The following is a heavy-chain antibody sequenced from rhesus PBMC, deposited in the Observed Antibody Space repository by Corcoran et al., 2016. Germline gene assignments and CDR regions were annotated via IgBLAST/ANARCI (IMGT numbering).Heavy chain of an antibody. CDR2: IYWNDDK. CDR1: WFSLRTSGMG. CDR3: ARILDGNYEGGDY. Sequence: QVTLKESGPALVQPTQTLPMTCTFSWFSLRTSGMGVGWIRQPSRKTLEWLAHIYWNDDKYYSTSLKSRLTISKDTSKNQVVLTMTNMDPVDTATYYCARILDGNYEGGDYWRQGVLVTVSS. J-gene: IGHJ4*01. V-gene: IGHV2-1*01. D-gene: IGHD4-35*01.